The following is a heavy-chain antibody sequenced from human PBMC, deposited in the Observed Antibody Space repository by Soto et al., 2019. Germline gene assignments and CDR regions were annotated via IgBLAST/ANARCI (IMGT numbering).Heavy chain of an antibody. V-gene: IGHV4-30-2*01. J-gene: IGHJ3*02. D-gene: IGHD6-25*01. CDR2: IYHSGSA. CDR3: ARGRPAFDI. CDR1: GGSISSGGYS. Sequence: SETLSLTCAVSGGSISSGGYSWSWIRQPPGKGLEWIGYIYHSGSAYYNPSLKSRVTISVDRSKNQFSLKLSSVTAADTAVYYCARGRPAFDIWGQGTMVTVSS.